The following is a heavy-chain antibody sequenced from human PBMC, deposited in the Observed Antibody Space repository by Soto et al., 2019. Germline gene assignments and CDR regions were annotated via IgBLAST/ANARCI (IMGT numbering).Heavy chain of an antibody. CDR3: ANKIYHGFDP. J-gene: IGHJ5*02. Sequence: GGSLRLSCAASGFTFSSYVMTWVRQAPGKGLEWVSGITGSGGGTYYADSVKGRFTISRDNSKNTLYLQMNRLRAEATAVYYCANKIYHGFDPWGPGTLVTVSS. D-gene: IGHD3-16*02. CDR1: GFTFSSYV. CDR2: ITGSGGGT. V-gene: IGHV3-23*01.